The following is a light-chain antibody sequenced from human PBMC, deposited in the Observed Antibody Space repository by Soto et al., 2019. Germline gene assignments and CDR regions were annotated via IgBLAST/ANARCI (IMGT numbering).Light chain of an antibody. V-gene: IGLV2-14*01. CDR1: SSDVGGYNY. J-gene: IGLJ3*02. Sequence: QSALTQPASVSGSPGQSITISCTGTSSDVGGYNYVSWYQQHPGKAPNLMIYEVSNRPSGVSNRFSGSKSGNTASLTISGLQAEDEADYYCSSFRSGSTWVFGGGTKLTVL. CDR2: EVS. CDR3: SSFRSGSTWV.